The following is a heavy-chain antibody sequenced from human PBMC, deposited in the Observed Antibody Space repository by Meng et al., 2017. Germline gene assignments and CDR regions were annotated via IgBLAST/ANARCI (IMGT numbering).Heavy chain of an antibody. J-gene: IGHJ6*02. D-gene: IGHD3-10*01. CDR2: ISSSSSYI. CDR1: GFTFRSNS. V-gene: IGHV3-21*01. Sequence: GGSLRLSCAASGFTFRSNSMNWVRPAPGNWLEWVSSISSSSSYIYYADSVKGRFTNSRDNAKNSLYLQMNSLRAEDTAVYYCARDRLRGFGELQNNYYGKDVWGQGTTVTVSS. CDR3: ARDRLRGFGELQNNYYGKDV.